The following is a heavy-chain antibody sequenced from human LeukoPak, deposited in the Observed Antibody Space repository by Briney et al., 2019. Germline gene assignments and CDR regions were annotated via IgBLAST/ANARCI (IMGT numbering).Heavy chain of an antibody. CDR3: ATPAGSIAAAGMGVRWFDP. Sequence: SETLSLTCTVSGGSISSSSYYWGWIRQPPGKGLEWIGSIYYSGSTYYNPSLKSRVTISVDTSKNQFSLKLSSVTAADTAVYYCATPAGSIAAAGMGVRWFDPWGQGTLVTVSS. CDR2: IYYSGST. CDR1: GGSISSSSYY. V-gene: IGHV4-39*01. D-gene: IGHD6-13*01. J-gene: IGHJ5*02.